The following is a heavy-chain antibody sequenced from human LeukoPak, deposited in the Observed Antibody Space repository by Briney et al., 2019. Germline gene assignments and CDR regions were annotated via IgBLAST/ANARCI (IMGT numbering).Heavy chain of an antibody. CDR1: GGSFSGYY. V-gene: IGHV4-34*01. Sequence: SSETLSLTCAVYGGSFSGYYWSWIRQPPGKGLEWIGEINHSGSTNYNPSLKSRVTISVDTSKNQFPLKLSSVTAADTAVYYCARLERGAHDYWGQGTLVTVSS. CDR2: INHSGST. CDR3: ARLERGAHDY. J-gene: IGHJ4*02. D-gene: IGHD1-1*01.